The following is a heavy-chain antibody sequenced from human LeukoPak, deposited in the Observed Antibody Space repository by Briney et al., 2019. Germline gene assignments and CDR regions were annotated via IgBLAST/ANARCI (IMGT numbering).Heavy chain of an antibody. CDR2: INSDVTLT. D-gene: IGHD6-19*01. Sequence: GGSLRLSCAASEFTFSSYWMHWVRQAPGKGLVWVSRINSDVTLTTYADSVKGRFTISRDNAKNTLYLQMNSLRAEDTAVYYCAKDLTYSSGWYFDYWGQGTLVTVSS. V-gene: IGHV3-74*01. CDR3: AKDLTYSSGWYFDY. J-gene: IGHJ4*02. CDR1: EFTFSSYW.